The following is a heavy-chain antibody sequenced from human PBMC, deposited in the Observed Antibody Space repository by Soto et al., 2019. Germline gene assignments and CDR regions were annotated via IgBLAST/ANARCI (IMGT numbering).Heavy chain of an antibody. CDR3: VKDRYSSGWYNWFDP. CDR2: ISVTGSGT. J-gene: IGHJ5*02. D-gene: IGHD6-19*01. Sequence: GSLRLSCAASGFTFSSYDMSWVRQAPGKGLEYVSSISVTGSGTYYADSVKGRFTISRDNSKNTLYLQMNSLRVEDTAVYYCVKDRYSSGWYNWFDPWGQGTLVTVSS. CDR1: GFTFSSYD. V-gene: IGHV3-23*01.